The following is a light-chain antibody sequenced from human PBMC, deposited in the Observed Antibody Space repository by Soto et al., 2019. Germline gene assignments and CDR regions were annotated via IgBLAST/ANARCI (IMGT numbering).Light chain of an antibody. CDR3: QRSYSTPYT. V-gene: IGKV1-39*01. Sequence: DIQMTQSPSSLSASVGDRVTITCRASQSISSYLNWYQQKPGKAPKLLIYAASSLQSGVPSRFSGSGSGTDFTLTISSLQPEDFANYYCQRSYSTPYTFGQGTKLAIK. J-gene: IGKJ2*01. CDR1: QSISSY. CDR2: AAS.